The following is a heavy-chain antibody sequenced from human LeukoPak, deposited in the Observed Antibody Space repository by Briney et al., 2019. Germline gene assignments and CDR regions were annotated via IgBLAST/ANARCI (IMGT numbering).Heavy chain of an antibody. J-gene: IGHJ3*02. Sequence: SETLSLTCTVPGGSVSSGSYYWSWIRQPPGKGLEWIGYIYYSLTTNYNPSLKSRVTISGDTSKNQFSLKLSSVTAADTAVYYCARGGSEWDRALWIWGQGTMVTVSS. V-gene: IGHV4-61*01. CDR1: GGSVSSGSYY. CDR3: ARGGSEWDRALWI. D-gene: IGHD1-26*01. CDR2: IYYSLTT.